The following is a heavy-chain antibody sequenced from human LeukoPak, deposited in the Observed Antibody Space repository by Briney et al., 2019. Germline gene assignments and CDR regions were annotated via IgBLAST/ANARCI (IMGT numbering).Heavy chain of an antibody. CDR2: ISYDGRKA. Sequence: GRSLRLSCAASGFTFSSYGMHRVRQAPGKGLEWVAVISYDGRKAYYADSVRGRFTISKDNSRKTLYLQMNSLRPEDTAMYYCARDSIGSDVLFDSWGQGTLVTVSS. CDR3: ARDSIGSDVLFDS. CDR1: GFTFSSYG. V-gene: IGHV3-30*03. J-gene: IGHJ4*02. D-gene: IGHD3-10*01.